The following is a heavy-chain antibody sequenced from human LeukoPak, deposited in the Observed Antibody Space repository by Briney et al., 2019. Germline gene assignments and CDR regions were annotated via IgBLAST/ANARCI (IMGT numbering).Heavy chain of an antibody. V-gene: IGHV3-7*01. CDR2: IKQDGSEK. J-gene: IGHJ4*02. CDR3: ARSTPLYYYDSSGYVDY. CDR1: GFTFSSYW. Sequence: KAGGSLRLSCAASGFTFSSYWMSWARQAPGEGLECEANIKQDGSEKYYLDSEKGRVTISRDNPKNSLYLQTNSLRAEDTAVYHCARSTPLYYYDSSGYVDYWGQGTLVSVSS. D-gene: IGHD3-22*01.